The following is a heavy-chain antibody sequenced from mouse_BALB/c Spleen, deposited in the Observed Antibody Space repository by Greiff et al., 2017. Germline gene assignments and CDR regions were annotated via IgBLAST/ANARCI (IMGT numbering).Heavy chain of an antibody. D-gene: IGHD2-1*01. J-gene: IGHJ4*01. CDR1: GFTFSSFG. Sequence: DVHLVESGGGLVQPGGSRKLSCAASGFTFSSFGMHWVRQAPEKGLEWVAYISSGSSTIYYADTVKGRFTISRDNPKNTLFLQMTSLRSEDTAMYYCARGDGNYYAMDYWGQGTSVTVSS. CDR2: ISSGSSTI. CDR3: ARGDGNYYAMDY. V-gene: IGHV5-17*02.